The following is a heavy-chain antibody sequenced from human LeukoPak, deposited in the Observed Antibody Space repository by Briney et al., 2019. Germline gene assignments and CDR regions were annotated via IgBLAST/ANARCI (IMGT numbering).Heavy chain of an antibody. CDR1: GVSLSSGVYY. J-gene: IGHJ4*02. V-gene: IGHV4-61*02. Sequence: SQTLSLTCTVSGVSLSSGVYYWSWVRQPAGKGLEWVGRIYTSGSTNYNPSLKSRVTISVDTSKNQFSLRLNSVTAADTAVYYCATFPVGASTGLDSWGQGTLVTVSS. D-gene: IGHD1-26*01. CDR2: IYTSGST. CDR3: ATFPVGASTGLDS.